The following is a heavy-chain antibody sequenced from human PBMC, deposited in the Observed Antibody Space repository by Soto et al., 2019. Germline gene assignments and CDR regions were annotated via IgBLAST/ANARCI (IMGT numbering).Heavy chain of an antibody. V-gene: IGHV1-69*13. J-gene: IGHJ6*02. Sequence: ASVKVSCKASGGTFSSYAISWVRQAPGQGLEWMGGIIPIFGTTNYAQKFQGRVTITADESTSTAYMELSSLRSEDTAVYYCAIVVLGYCTNGVCYDYYYYGMDVWGQGTTVTVSS. D-gene: IGHD2-8*01. CDR2: IIPIFGTT. CDR1: GGTFSSYA. CDR3: AIVVLGYCTNGVCYDYYYYGMDV.